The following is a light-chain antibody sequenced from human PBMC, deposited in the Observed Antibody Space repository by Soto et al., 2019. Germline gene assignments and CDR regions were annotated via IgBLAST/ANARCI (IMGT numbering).Light chain of an antibody. J-gene: IGKJ2*03. V-gene: IGKV3-20*01. CDR2: GAS. CDR1: QSVSSTY. Sequence: DIVLTQSPGTLSLSPGDTATLSCRASQSVSSTYLGWYQQKPGQAPRHLIYGASSRATGIPDRFSGSGSGTDFTLTLSRLEPEDFAVYYCHQYSSARESFGQGTRLEIK. CDR3: HQYSSARES.